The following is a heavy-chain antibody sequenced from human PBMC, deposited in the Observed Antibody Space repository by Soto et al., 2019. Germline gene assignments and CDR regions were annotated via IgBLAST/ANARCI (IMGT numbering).Heavy chain of an antibody. CDR1: GYTFTSYA. CDR3: ARDPRGSQTFAP. J-gene: IGHJ5*02. Sequence: QVQLVQSGAEVKKPGASVKVSCKASGYTFTSYAMHWVRQAPGQRLEWMGWINAGNGNTKYSQKFQGRVTITRDASASTAYMELSSLRSEDTAVYYCARDPRGSQTFAPWGQGPLVTVSS. D-gene: IGHD3-10*01. V-gene: IGHV1-3*01. CDR2: INAGNGNT.